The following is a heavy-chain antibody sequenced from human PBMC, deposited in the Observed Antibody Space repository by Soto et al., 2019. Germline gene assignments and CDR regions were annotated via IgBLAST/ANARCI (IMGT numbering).Heavy chain of an antibody. Sequence: PSETLSLTCTVSGGPISYYWSWIRQPAGKGLEWIGRIYTSGSTNYNPSLKSRVTMSIDTSKNQFSLKLTSVTAADTAVYFCARGIVDFWSGRHYFDYWGQGXLVTVSS. V-gene: IGHV4-4*07. CDR1: GGPISYY. CDR3: ARGIVDFWSGRHYFDY. CDR2: IYTSGST. J-gene: IGHJ4*02. D-gene: IGHD3-3*01.